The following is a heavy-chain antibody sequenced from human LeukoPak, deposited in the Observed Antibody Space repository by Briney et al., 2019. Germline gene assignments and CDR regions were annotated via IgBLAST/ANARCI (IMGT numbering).Heavy chain of an antibody. CDR2: INSDGSST. V-gene: IGHV3-74*01. J-gene: IGHJ4*02. CDR3: ARVDCGGDCYFGY. D-gene: IGHD2-21*02. Sequence: PGGSLRLSCAASGFTFSSYWMHWVRQAPGKGLVWVSRINSDGSSTTYADSVKGRFTISRDNAKNSLYLQMNSLRAEDTAVYYCARVDCGGDCYFGYWGQGTLVTVSS. CDR1: GFTFSSYW.